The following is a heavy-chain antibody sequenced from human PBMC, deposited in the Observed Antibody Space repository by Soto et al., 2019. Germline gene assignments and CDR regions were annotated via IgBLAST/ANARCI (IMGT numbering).Heavy chain of an antibody. Sequence: EVQLVESGGGLVQPGGSLRLSCAASGFIFSSHWMHWVRRVPGKGLVWVSRINSDGSMTTHAGSVRGRFTISRDNAKNTLYLQMDSLRVEDTAVYYCARDRALFGSGPHFDYWGQGTLLTVSS. CDR3: ARDRALFGSGPHFDY. CDR2: INSDGSMT. J-gene: IGHJ4*02. D-gene: IGHD3-3*01. V-gene: IGHV3-74*01. CDR1: GFIFSSHW.